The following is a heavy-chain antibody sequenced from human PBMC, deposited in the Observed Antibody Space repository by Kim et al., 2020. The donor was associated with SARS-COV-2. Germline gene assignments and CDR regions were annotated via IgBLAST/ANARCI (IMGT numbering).Heavy chain of an antibody. Sequence: YADSVTRRFTISRDKSKNTMYLQMNSLRAEDTAVYYCAKNTGGAVYGMDVWGQGTTVTVSS. J-gene: IGHJ6*02. V-gene: IGHV3-33*03. D-gene: IGHD1-26*01. CDR3: AKNTGGAVYGMDV.